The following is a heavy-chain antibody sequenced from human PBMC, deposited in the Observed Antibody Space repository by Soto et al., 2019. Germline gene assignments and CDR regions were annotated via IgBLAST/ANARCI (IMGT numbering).Heavy chain of an antibody. D-gene: IGHD6-13*01. J-gene: IGHJ6*02. CDR3: ARGPRRVYSSSSSQMRYYYYGMDV. Sequence: SETLSLTCTVSGGSISSYYWSWIRQPPGKGLEWIGYIYYSGSTNYNPSLKSRVTISVDTSKNQFSLKLSSVTAADTAVYYCARGPRRVYSSSSSQMRYYYYGMDVWGQGTTVTVSS. CDR2: IYYSGST. CDR1: GGSISSYY. V-gene: IGHV4-59*01.